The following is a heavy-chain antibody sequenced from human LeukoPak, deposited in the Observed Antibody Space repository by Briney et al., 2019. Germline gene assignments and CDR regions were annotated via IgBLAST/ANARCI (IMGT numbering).Heavy chain of an antibody. J-gene: IGHJ3*02. Sequence: PSETLSLTCAVYGGSFSGYYWSWIRQPPGKGLEWIGEINHSGSTNYNPSLKSRVTISVDTSKNQFSLKLSSVTAADTAVYYCARDSSGYYYSRPRVPKNAFDIWGQGTMVTVSS. D-gene: IGHD3-22*01. CDR3: ARDSSGYYYSRPRVPKNAFDI. V-gene: IGHV4-34*01. CDR2: INHSGST. CDR1: GGSFSGYY.